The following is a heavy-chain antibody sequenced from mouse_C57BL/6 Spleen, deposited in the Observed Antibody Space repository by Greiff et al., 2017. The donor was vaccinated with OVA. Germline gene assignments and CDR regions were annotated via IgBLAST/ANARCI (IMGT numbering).Heavy chain of an antibody. Sequence: EVHLVESGGDLVKPGGSLKLSCAASGFTFSSYGMSWVRQTPDKRLEWVATISSGGSYTYYPDSVKGRFTISRDNAKNTLYLQMSSLKSEDTAMYYCASGFDYWGQGTTLTVSS. CDR3: ASGFDY. CDR1: GFTFSSYG. CDR2: ISSGGSYT. J-gene: IGHJ2*01. V-gene: IGHV5-6*01.